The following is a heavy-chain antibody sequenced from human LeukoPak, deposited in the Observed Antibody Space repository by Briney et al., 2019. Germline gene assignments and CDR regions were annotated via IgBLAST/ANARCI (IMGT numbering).Heavy chain of an antibody. J-gene: IGHJ5*02. Sequence: ASVKVSCKASGYTFTTYYMHWVRQAPGQGLEWMGIINPSGGSTSYAQKFQGRVTMTRDTSTSTVHMELSSLRSEDTAVYYCARSDNMEKTRTLWFGESFNWFDPWGQGTLVTVSS. CDR3: ARSDNMEKTRTLWFGESFNWFDP. V-gene: IGHV1-46*01. CDR1: GYTFTTYY. D-gene: IGHD3-10*01. CDR2: INPSGGST.